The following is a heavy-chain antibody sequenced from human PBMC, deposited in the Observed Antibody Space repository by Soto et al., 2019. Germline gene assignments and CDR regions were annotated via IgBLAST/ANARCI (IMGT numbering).Heavy chain of an antibody. J-gene: IGHJ6*02. CDR1: GGSISSYY. D-gene: IGHD3-10*01. V-gene: IGHV4-59*01. CDR3: ARDDGSGSYFGYYGMDV. Sequence: SETLSLTCTVPGGSISSYYWSWIRQPPGKGLEWIGYIYYSGSTNYNPSLKSRVTIPVDTSKNQFSLKLSSVTAADTAVYYCARDDGSGSYFGYYGMDVWGQGTTVTVSS. CDR2: IYYSGST.